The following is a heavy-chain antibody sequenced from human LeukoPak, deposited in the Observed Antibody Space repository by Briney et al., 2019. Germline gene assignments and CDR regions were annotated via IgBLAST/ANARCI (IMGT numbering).Heavy chain of an antibody. J-gene: IGHJ4*02. V-gene: IGHV3-30-3*01. CDR2: ISYDGSNK. CDR3: ARGSSWYGTPVDY. Sequence: QPGGSLRLSCAASGFTFSSYAMHWVRQAPGKGLEWVAVISYDGSNKYYADSVKGRFTISRDNSKNTLYLQMNSLRAEDTAVYYCARGSSWYGTPVDYWGQGTLVTVSS. CDR1: GFTFSSYA. D-gene: IGHD6-13*01.